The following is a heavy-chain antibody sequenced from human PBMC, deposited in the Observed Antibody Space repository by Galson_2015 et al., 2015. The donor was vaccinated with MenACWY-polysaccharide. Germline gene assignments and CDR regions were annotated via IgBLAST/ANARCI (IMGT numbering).Heavy chain of an antibody. D-gene: IGHD3-10*01. CDR3: GRGGYGTGSGSY. J-gene: IGHJ4*02. V-gene: IGHV1-3*01. CDR2: INAGNDDT. Sequence: SVKVSCKASGYTFTTSASHWVRQAPGQRLEWMGWINAGNDDTKYSQNFQGRVSITTDTSTSTVYMELSSLRFEDTAVYHCGRGGYGTGSGSYWGQGTLVTVSS. CDR1: GYTFTTSA.